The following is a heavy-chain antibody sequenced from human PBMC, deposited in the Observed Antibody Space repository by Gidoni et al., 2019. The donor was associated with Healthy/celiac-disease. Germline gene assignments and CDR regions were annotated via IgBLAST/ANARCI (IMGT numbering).Heavy chain of an antibody. CDR3: AKDSSMATIRHDAFDI. CDR1: GFTFRSYA. D-gene: IGHD5-12*01. J-gene: IGHJ3*02. CDR2: ISGSGGIT. Sequence: EVQLLESGGGLVQPGGSLRLSCAASGFTFRSYAMRWVRQAPGKGLEWVLVISGSGGITYYADAVKGRFTISRDNSKNTLYLQMNSLRAEDTAVYYCAKDSSMATIRHDAFDIWGQGTMVTVSS. V-gene: IGHV3-23*01.